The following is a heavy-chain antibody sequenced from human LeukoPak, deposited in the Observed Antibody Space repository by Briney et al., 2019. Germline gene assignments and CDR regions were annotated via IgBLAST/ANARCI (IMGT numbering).Heavy chain of an antibody. CDR2: IRYDGSNK. CDR3: AKDPSVPYRIAAAGWWGGFDY. V-gene: IGHV3-30*02. J-gene: IGHJ4*02. CDR1: GFTFSSYG. D-gene: IGHD6-13*01. Sequence: PGGSLRLSCAAPGFTFSSYGMHWVRQAPGKGLEWVAFIRYDGSNKYYADSVKGRFTISRDNSKNTLYLQMSSLRAEDTAVYYCAKDPSVPYRIAAAGWWGGFDYWGQPTLVTVSP.